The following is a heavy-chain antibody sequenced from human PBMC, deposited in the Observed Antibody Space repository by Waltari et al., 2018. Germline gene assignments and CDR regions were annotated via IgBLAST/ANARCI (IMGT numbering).Heavy chain of an antibody. J-gene: IGHJ4*02. Sequence: EVQLVQSGAEVKEPGESLRISCKGSEYNFGSYWIAWVRQMPGKGLEWMGIIYPGDSDTRYSPSFEGQVTMSADKSINTAYLQWSSLKATDTATYYCARDRTIRGVDYYDHWGQGTQVTVSS. D-gene: IGHD3-10*01. V-gene: IGHV5-51*01. CDR2: IYPGDSDT. CDR3: ARDRTIRGVDYYDH. CDR1: EYNFGSYW.